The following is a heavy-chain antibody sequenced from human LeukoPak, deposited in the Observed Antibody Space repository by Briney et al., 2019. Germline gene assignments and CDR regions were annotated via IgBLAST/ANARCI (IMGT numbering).Heavy chain of an antibody. Sequence: GGSLRLSCAASGFTFSSYAMSWVRQAPGKGLEWVSAISGSGGSTYYADSVKGRFTISRDNSKNTLYLQMNSLRAEDTAVYYCAKRYTYYYDSSGYSDYWGQGTLVTVSS. CDR2: ISGSGGST. J-gene: IGHJ4*02. CDR1: GFTFSSYA. D-gene: IGHD3-22*01. V-gene: IGHV3-23*01. CDR3: AKRYTYYYDSSGYSDY.